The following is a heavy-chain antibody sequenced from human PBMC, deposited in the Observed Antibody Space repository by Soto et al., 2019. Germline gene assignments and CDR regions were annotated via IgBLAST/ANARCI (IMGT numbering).Heavy chain of an antibody. CDR1: GFTVSNNY. Sequence: EVQLVESGGGLIQPGGSLRLSCAVSGFTVSNNYMSWVRQAPGKGLEGVSVIYSGGYTAYGDSVKGRFTISRDNSKNPLYLQMNSPGAEEAALYYWAAGGGGGGYWGQGTLVTVSS. D-gene: IGHD3-10*01. J-gene: IGHJ4*02. CDR3: AAGGGGGGY. V-gene: IGHV3-53*01. CDR2: IYSGGYT.